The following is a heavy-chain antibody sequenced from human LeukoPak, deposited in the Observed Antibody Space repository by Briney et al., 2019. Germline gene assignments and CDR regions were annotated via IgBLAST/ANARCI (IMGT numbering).Heavy chain of an antibody. CDR1: VGSISSYY. CDR2: IYYSGST. D-gene: IGHD3-22*01. J-gene: IGHJ4*02. CDR3: ARGADSSGYYSIFYFDY. V-gene: IGHV4-59*01. Sequence: SETLALTCTVSVGSISSYYWRWIRQPPGKGLEWMGYIYYSGSTNYNPSLKSRVTISVDTSKNQFSLKLSSVTAADTAVYYCARGADSSGYYSIFYFDYWGQGTLVTVSS.